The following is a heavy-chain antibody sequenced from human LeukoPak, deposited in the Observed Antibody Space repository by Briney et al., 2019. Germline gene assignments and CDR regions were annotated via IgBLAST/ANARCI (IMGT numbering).Heavy chain of an antibody. CDR1: GFTFSSYS. CDR3: ARAGQWLDDAFDI. CDR2: ISSSSSYI. V-gene: IGHV3-21*01. J-gene: IGHJ3*02. Sequence: GGSLRLSCAASGFTFSSYSMNWVRQAPGKGLEWVSSISSSSSYIYYADSVKGRFTISRDNAKNSLYLQMNSLRAEDTAVYHCARAGQWLDDAFDIWGQGTMVTVSS. D-gene: IGHD6-19*01.